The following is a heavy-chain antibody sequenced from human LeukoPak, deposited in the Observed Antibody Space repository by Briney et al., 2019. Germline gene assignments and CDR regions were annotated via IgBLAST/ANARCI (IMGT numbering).Heavy chain of an antibody. V-gene: IGHV3-53*01. Sequence: HPGGSLRLSCAASGFTVSSIHMVWVRQAPGKGLEWVSVTYTGGNSYYADSVKDRFIISRDISKNTLYLQMNSLRAEDSALYYCARGGRGSAAVVAPRSFDIWGQGTMVTVSS. CDR1: GFTVSSIH. CDR2: TYTGGNS. D-gene: IGHD3-22*01. J-gene: IGHJ3*02. CDR3: ARGGRGSAAVVAPRSFDI.